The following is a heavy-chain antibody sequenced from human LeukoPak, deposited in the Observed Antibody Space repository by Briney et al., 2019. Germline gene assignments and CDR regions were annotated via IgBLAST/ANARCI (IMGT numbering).Heavy chain of an antibody. J-gene: IGHJ4*02. D-gene: IGHD3-22*01. CDR2: MSSDGSSA. CDR1: GFTSSSYW. Sequence: GGSLRLSCAASGFTSSSYWMYWVRQAPGKGLVWVSRMSSDGSSADYADSVKGRYTISRDSAKNTLYLQMNSLRAEDTAMYYCARWDSSGYYSLDYWGQGTLVTVSS. V-gene: IGHV3-74*01. CDR3: ARWDSSGYYSLDY.